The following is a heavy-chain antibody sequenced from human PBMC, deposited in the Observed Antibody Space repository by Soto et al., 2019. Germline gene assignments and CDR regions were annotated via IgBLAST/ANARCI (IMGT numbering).Heavy chain of an antibody. D-gene: IGHD2-21*02. CDR3: AREYGGNSGTFDY. V-gene: IGHV4-34*01. Sequence: QVQLQQWGAGLLKPSETLSLTCAAYGGSFSGYYWSWIRQPPGKGLEWIGEINPSGSTTYNPSLTSRVTISVDTSKNQFSLKLSSVTAADTAVYYCAREYGGNSGTFDYWGQGTLVTVSS. J-gene: IGHJ4*02. CDR2: INPSGST. CDR1: GGSFSGYY.